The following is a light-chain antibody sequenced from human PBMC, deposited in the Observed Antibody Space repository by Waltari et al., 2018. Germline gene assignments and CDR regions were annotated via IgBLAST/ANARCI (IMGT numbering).Light chain of an antibody. V-gene: IGLV2-23*01. J-gene: IGLJ3*02. Sequence: QSALTQPASVTGSPGQSITISCTGTSSDVGSYNIVSWYQQHPGKAPKLIIYEDSKRPSGVSNRFSASKSDNTASLTISGLQAEDEADYYCRSYASSSSWVFGGGTKLTVL. CDR1: SSDVGSYNI. CDR3: RSYASSSSWV. CDR2: EDS.